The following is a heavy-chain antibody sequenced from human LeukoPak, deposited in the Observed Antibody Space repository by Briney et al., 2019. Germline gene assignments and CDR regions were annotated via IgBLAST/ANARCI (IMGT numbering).Heavy chain of an antibody. Sequence: GASVKVSCKASGYTFTNYFMHWVRQAPGQGLEWMGIINPSGKSTIYAQKFKDRPTMTSDTSTSTVYMDLRSLTFEDTAVYYCARDRNLIAVAGTQAFDIWGQGTMVTVS. CDR1: GYTFTNYF. CDR2: INPSGKST. J-gene: IGHJ3*02. CDR3: ARDRNLIAVAGTQAFDI. D-gene: IGHD6-19*01. V-gene: IGHV1-46*01.